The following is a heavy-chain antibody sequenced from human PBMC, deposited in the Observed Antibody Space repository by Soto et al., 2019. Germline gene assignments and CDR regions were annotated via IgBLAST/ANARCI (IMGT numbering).Heavy chain of an antibody. D-gene: IGHD1-26*01. CDR2: ISGSGGST. Sequence: EVQLLESGGGLVQPGGSLRLSCAASGFTFSSYAMSWVRQAPGKGLEWVSAISGSGGSTYYADSVKGRFTISRDNSKNTLYLQMNSLRAEDTAVYYCAKDEVGAVCYYYYGMAVWGQGATVTVSS. J-gene: IGHJ6*02. CDR3: AKDEVGAVCYYYYGMAV. V-gene: IGHV3-23*01. CDR1: GFTFSSYA.